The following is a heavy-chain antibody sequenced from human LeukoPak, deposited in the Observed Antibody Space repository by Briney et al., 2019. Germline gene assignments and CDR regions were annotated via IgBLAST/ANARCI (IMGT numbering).Heavy chain of an antibody. CDR1: GFTFSSYW. J-gene: IGHJ4*02. CDR2: IKQDGSEK. Sequence: GGSLRLSCAASGFTFSSYWMSWVRQAPGKGLEWVANIKQDGSEKYYVDSVKGRFTISRDNAKNSLYLQMNSLRTEDTAVYYCAKDHGSSYGNNWGQGTLVTVSS. CDR3: AKDHGSSYGNN. D-gene: IGHD5-18*01. V-gene: IGHV3-7*03.